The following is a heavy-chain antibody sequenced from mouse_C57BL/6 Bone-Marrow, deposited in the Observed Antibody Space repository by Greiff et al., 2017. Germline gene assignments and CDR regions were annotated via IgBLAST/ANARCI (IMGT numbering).Heavy chain of an antibody. CDR2: IRNKANGSTT. D-gene: IGHD2-10*01. Sequence: EVMLVESGGGLVQPGGSLSLSCAASGFTFTDYYISWVRQPPGKALEWLGFIRNKANGSTTEYSASVKDRFTICRDNSQSILYLKMNALRAEDRTTDYSASTYYGNMYYWYFDVWGTGTTVTVSS. J-gene: IGHJ1*03. V-gene: IGHV7-3*01. CDR1: GFTFTDYY. CDR3: ASTYYGNMYYWYFDV.